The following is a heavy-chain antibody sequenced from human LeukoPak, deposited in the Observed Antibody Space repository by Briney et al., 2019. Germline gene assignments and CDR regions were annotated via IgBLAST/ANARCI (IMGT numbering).Heavy chain of an antibody. V-gene: IGHV4-4*02. CDR3: ATYHDISSGYTFDS. J-gene: IGHJ4*02. CDR1: GGSINNNKW. Sequence: PSETLSLTCAVSGGSINNNKWWSWVRPPPGKGLEWIGEIHPSGSTRYNPSLKSRLSISIDKSNDQVSLKLSSVTAADTAVYYCATYHDISSGYTFDSWGQGTLVTVSS. CDR2: IHPSGST. D-gene: IGHD3-9*01.